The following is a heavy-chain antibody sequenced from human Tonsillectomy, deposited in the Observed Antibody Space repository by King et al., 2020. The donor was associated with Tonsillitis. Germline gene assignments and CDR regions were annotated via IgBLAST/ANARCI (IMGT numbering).Heavy chain of an antibody. CDR2: IYPSGTT. J-gene: IGHJ3*01. CDR3: ARLDYNIYGV. V-gene: IGHV4-30-2*01. D-gene: IGHD3-9*01. Sequence: QLQESGSRLVKPSQTLSLTCGVFGGSVASGGYSWSWIRQPPGQGLQWIGYIYPSGTTFYNPSLKSRVTISIDRSKNHFSLNLTSLTAADTAVYYCARLDYNIYGVWGQGTMVTVPS. CDR1: GGSVASGGYS.